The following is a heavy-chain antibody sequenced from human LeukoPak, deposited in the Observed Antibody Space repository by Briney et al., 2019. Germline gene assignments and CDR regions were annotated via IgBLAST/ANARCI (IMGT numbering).Heavy chain of an antibody. CDR3: ARGNHWGGVYYMDV. Sequence: GGSLRLSCAASVFTFSSYEMNWVRQAPGKGLEGVSYISSSGSTIYNADSVKGRFSISRDNAKNSLYLQMNSLRAEDTAVYYCARGNHWGGVYYMDVWGKGTTVTVSS. J-gene: IGHJ6*03. V-gene: IGHV3-48*03. CDR1: VFTFSSYE. CDR2: ISSSGSTI. D-gene: IGHD3-16*01.